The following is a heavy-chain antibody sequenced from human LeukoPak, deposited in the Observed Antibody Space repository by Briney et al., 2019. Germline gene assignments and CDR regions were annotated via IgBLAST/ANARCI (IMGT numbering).Heavy chain of an antibody. J-gene: IGHJ4*02. D-gene: IGHD4-17*01. V-gene: IGHV4-39*01. CDR3: ARGDYGEKFFDY. CDR1: GGSISSSSYC. CDR2: IYYSGST. Sequence: PSETLSLTCTVSGGSISSSSYCWGWIRQPPGKGLEWIGSIYYSGSTYYNPSLKSRVTISVDTSKNQFSLKLSSVTAADTAVYYCARGDYGEKFFDYWGQGTLVTVPS.